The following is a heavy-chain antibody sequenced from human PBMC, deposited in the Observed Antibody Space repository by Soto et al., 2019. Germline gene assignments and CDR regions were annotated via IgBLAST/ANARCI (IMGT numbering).Heavy chain of an antibody. CDR3: AKGILAATIGPYALDV. J-gene: IGHJ6*02. Sequence: QVQLVESGGGVVQPGSSLRLSCAASGFAFSSCAMHWVRQAPGKGLEWVGVISYDGNYISYADSVKGRFTISRDTSKNTLYVQVNSLRPYDTAVYYCAKGILAATIGPYALDVWGQGTKVTFSS. CDR2: ISYDGNYI. CDR1: GFAFSSCA. D-gene: IGHD6-13*01. V-gene: IGHV3-30*18.